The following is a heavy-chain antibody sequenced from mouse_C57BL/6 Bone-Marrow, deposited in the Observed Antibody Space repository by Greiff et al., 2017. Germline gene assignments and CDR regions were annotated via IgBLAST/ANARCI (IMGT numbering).Heavy chain of an antibody. CDR3: ARLPFAY. V-gene: IGHV1-54*01. J-gene: IGHJ3*01. Sequence: VKLMESGAELVRPGTSVKVSCKASGYAFTNYLIEWVKQRPGQGLEWIGVINPGSGGTNYNEKFKGKATLTADKSSSTAYMQLSSLTSEDSAVYFCARLPFAYWGQGTLVTVSA. CDR1: GYAFTNYL. CDR2: INPGSGGT.